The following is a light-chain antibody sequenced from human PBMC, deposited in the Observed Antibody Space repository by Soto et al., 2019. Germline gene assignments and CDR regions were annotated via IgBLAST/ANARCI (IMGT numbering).Light chain of an antibody. V-gene: IGLV2-14*01. J-gene: IGLJ1*01. CDR2: DVS. CDR3: SSYTSSSTLVV. Sequence: QSMLTQPPSVSESTAQSITVSCTGTSSDVGGYNYVSWYQQHPGKAPKLMIYDVSNRPSGVSNRFSGSKSGNTASLTISGFQAEDEADYYCSSYTSSSTLVVFGTGTKVTVL. CDR1: SSDVGGYNY.